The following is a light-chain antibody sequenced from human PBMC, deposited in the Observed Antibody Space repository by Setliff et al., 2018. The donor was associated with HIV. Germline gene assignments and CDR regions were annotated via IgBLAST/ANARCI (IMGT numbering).Light chain of an antibody. Sequence: SYELTQPPSVSVAPGKTARITCGGNNIGSKSVHWYQQKPGRAPVLVVHDDSDRHSGIPERFSGSNSGNTATLTISRVEAGDEADYYCQVWDSSSDHPGVFGTGTKVTVL. CDR2: DDS. J-gene: IGLJ1*01. CDR1: NIGSKS. CDR3: QVWDSSSDHPGV. V-gene: IGLV3-21*03.